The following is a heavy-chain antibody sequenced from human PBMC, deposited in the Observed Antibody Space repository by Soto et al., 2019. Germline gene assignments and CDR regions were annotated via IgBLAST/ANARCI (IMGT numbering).Heavy chain of an antibody. V-gene: IGHV4-31*03. J-gene: IGHJ6*02. CDR2: INYNGIT. Sequence: PSETLSLTCNVSGGSINIEGFHWSWVRRHPGKGLEWMGYINYNGITYYNRSLRSRVTMSIDTSKNQFSLRLSSVAAADTAVYYCTRASYTSWSMGYYYYGMDVWGHGTTVTV. CDR1: GGSINIEGFH. D-gene: IGHD3-3*01. CDR3: TRASYTSWSMGYYYYGMDV.